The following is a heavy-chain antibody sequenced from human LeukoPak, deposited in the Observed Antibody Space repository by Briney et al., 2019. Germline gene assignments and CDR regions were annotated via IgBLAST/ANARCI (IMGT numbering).Heavy chain of an antibody. CDR1: GYSFTDYY. CDR3: AGLSGYDPYYFDY. V-gene: IGHV1-2*02. Sequence: ASVTVSFKASGYSFTDYYMHWVRQAPGQGLESMGCINPNSGGTDYAQKFQGRVTITRDTSISTAYMELSRLTSDDPAVYYCAGLSGYDPYYFDYWGQGTLVAVSS. J-gene: IGHJ4*02. D-gene: IGHD5-12*01. CDR2: INPNSGGT.